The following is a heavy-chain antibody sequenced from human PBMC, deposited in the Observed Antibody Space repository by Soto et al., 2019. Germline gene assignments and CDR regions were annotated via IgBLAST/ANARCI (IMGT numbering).Heavy chain of an antibody. J-gene: IGHJ6*03. Sequence: PGGSLRLSCAASGFTFSSYGMHWVRQAPGKGLEWVAVIWYDGSNKYYADSVKGRFTISRDNSKNTLYLQMNSLRAEDTAVYYYAGTTSLQWYYMDVWGRGTTVTVSS. CDR2: IWYDGSNK. CDR1: GFTFSSYG. D-gene: IGHD1-7*01. V-gene: IGHV3-33*01. CDR3: AGTTSLQWYYMDV.